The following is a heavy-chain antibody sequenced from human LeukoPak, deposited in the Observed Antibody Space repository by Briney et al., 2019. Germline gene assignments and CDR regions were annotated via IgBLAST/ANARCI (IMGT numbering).Heavy chain of an antibody. CDR3: ARDASWDLDYGMDV. D-gene: IGHD1-26*01. V-gene: IGHV4-61*01. Sequence: SETLSLTCTVSGDSVNSGSYFWTWIRQPPGKGLEWIGYIYYSGSTNYNPSLKSRLTISIDTSKNQFSLQLSSVTAADTAVYYCARDASWDLDYGMDVWGQGTTVTVSS. J-gene: IGHJ6*02. CDR1: GDSVNSGSYF. CDR2: IYYSGST.